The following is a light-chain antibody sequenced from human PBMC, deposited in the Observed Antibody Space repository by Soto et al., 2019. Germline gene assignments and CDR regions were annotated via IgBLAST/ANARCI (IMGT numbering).Light chain of an antibody. CDR1: QSVSIW. Sequence: DIQMTQSPSTLSASVGDRVTITCRASQSVSIWLAWYQQKPGKAPKLLIYKASSLESGVPLRFSGSRSGTEFTLTISSLQPDDFATYYCQQYNSWWTFGQGTKLEIK. J-gene: IGKJ2*02. V-gene: IGKV1-5*03. CDR3: QQYNSWWT. CDR2: KAS.